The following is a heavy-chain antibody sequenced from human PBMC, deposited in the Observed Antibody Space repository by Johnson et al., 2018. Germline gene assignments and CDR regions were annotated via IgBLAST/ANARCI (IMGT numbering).Heavy chain of an antibody. J-gene: IGHJ4*02. D-gene: IGHD1-7*01. CDR1: GFTFSSYS. Sequence: VQLVQSGGGVVQPGGSLRLSCAVSGFTFSSYSMNWVRQAPGKGLEWVSYISSSSRTRDYADSVKGRFTISRDNAKNSLYLQMNSLRGDDTAVYYCAKARWNYEGFDSWGQGTLVTISS. CDR2: ISSSSRTR. CDR3: AKARWNYEGFDS. V-gene: IGHV3-48*01.